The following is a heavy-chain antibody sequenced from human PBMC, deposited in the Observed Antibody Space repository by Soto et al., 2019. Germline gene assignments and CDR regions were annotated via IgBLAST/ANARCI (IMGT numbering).Heavy chain of an antibody. D-gene: IGHD2-8*01. CDR2: INRSGGST. J-gene: IGHJ6*02. CDR1: GYTFTSYY. CDR3: ARDGYCTNRVCYNWTLRYYYSGMDV. Sequence: ASVKVSCKASGYTFTSYYMHWVRQAPGQGLEWMGIINRSGGSTSYAQKFRGRVAMTKDTATSTVYMELSSLRSDDTAVYYCARDGYCTNRVCYNWTLRYYYSGMDVWAQGTTVTVSS. V-gene: IGHV1-46*01.